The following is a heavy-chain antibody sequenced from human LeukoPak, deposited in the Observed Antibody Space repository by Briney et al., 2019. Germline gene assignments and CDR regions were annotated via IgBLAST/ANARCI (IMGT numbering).Heavy chain of an antibody. CDR2: IIPIFGTA. CDR3: ARGSGGYSSGWYWCRRGLY. CDR1: VGTFSSYA. V-gene: IGHV1-69*06. Sequence: SVKVSCKASVGTFSSYAISWVRQAPAQGLDWMGVIIPIFGTANYAQKFQGRVTITADKSTSKAYMELSSLRSEDTAVYYCARGSGGYSSGWYWCRRGLYWGQGTLVTVPS. D-gene: IGHD6-19*01. J-gene: IGHJ4*02.